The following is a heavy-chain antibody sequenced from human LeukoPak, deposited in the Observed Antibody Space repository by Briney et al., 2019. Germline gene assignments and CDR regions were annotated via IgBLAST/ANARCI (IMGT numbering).Heavy chain of an antibody. CDR3: ARAGKYYYYYYMDV. Sequence: GGSLRLSCAASGFTFSTYWMNWVRQAPGKGLEWVANIKQDGSEKYYVDSVKGRFTISRDNAKKSLYLQMNSLRAEDTALYYCARAGKYYYYYYMDVWGKGTTVTVSS. CDR2: IKQDGSEK. J-gene: IGHJ6*03. CDR1: GFTFSTYW. V-gene: IGHV3-7*03.